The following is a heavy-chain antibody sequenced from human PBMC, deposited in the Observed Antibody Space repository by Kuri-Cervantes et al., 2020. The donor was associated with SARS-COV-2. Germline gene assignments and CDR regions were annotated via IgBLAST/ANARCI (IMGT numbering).Heavy chain of an antibody. J-gene: IGHJ6*02. Sequence: ESLKISCAVYGGPFSGYYWSWIRQPPGKGLEWIGEINHSGSTNYNPSLKSRVTISVDTSKNQFSLKLSSVTAADTAVYYCARGVGAAVAGTLITIYYHHGMDVWGQGTTVTVSS. CDR1: GGPFSGYY. CDR3: ARGVGAAVAGTLITIYYHHGMDV. D-gene: IGHD6-19*01. V-gene: IGHV4-34*01. CDR2: INHSGST.